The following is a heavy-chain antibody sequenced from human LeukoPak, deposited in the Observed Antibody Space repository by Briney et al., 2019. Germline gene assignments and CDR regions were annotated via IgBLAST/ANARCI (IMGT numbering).Heavy chain of an antibody. Sequence: PSQTLSLTCTVSGGSISSGGYYWSWIRQHPGKGLEWIGYIYYSGSTYYNPSLKSRVTISVDTSKNQFSLKLSSVTAADTAVYYCARLYYYDSSGYYWFDPWGQGTLVTVSP. J-gene: IGHJ5*02. CDR3: ARLYYYDSSGYYWFDP. CDR1: GGSISSGGYY. V-gene: IGHV4-31*03. D-gene: IGHD3-22*01. CDR2: IYYSGST.